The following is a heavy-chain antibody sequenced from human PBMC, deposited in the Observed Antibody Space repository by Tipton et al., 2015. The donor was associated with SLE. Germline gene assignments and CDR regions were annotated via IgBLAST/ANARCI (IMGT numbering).Heavy chain of an antibody. V-gene: IGHV4-34*01. Sequence: TLSLTCAVYGGSFSGYYWSWIRQPPGKGLEWIGEINHSGSTNYNPSLKSRVTISVNTSKNQFSLKLSSVTAADTAVYYCARVSWVDLVLDSSSSGFDYWGQGTLVTVSS. D-gene: IGHD6-6*01. CDR3: ARVSWVDLVLDSSSSGFDY. J-gene: IGHJ4*02. CDR1: GGSFSGYY. CDR2: INHSGST.